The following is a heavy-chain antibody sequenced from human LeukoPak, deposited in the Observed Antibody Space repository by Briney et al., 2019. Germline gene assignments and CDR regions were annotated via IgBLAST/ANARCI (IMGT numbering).Heavy chain of an antibody. CDR2: IYYSGGT. Sequence: SETLSLTCTVSGGSISSYYWSWIRQPPGKGLEWIGYIYYSGGTNYNPSLKSRVTISVDTSKNQFSLKLSSVTAADTAVYYCAREGDGYNRYWGQGTLVTVSS. CDR3: AREGDGYNRY. J-gene: IGHJ4*02. V-gene: IGHV4-59*01. D-gene: IGHD5-24*01. CDR1: GGSISSYY.